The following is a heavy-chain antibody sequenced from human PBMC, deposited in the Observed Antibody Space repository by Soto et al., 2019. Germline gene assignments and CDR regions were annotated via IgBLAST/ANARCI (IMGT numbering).Heavy chain of an antibody. CDR3: ARGYCSGGTCYSRTFDY. CDR2: IYDSGST. D-gene: IGHD2-15*01. J-gene: IGHJ4*02. CDR1: GGSISNYY. V-gene: IGHV4-59*01. Sequence: SETLSLTCTVSGGSISNYYWNWIRQPPGKGLEWIGYIYDSGSTNYNPSLKSRVTISVDTSKTQFSLKMNSLTAADTAVYYCARGYCSGGTCYSRTFDYWGQGTLVTVSS.